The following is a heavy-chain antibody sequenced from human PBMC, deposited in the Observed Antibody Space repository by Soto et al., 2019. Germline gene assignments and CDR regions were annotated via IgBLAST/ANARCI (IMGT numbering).Heavy chain of an antibody. J-gene: IGHJ6*03. V-gene: IGHV4-4*02. CDR2: IHHSGST. CDR3: TRAPITIFGVVTDYYYYYMDV. CDR1: GFTFSSYG. D-gene: IGHD3-3*01. Sequence: QVQLVESGGGVVQPGRSLRLSCAASGFTFSSYGMHWVRQAPGKGLEWIGEIHHSGSTNYNPSLKSRVTISVDKSKNQFSLKLSSVTAADTAVYYCTRAPITIFGVVTDYYYYYMDVWGKGTTVTVS.